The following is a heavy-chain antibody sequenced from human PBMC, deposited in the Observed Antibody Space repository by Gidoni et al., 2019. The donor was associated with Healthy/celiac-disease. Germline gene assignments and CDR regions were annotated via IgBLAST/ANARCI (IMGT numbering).Heavy chain of an antibody. CDR1: GFTFSSYA. D-gene: IGHD2-21*02. Sequence: EVQLLASGGGLVQLGGSLRLSCAASGFTFSSYAMSWVRQAPGKGLEWVSAISGSGGSTYYADSVKGRFTISRDNSKNTLYLQMNSLRAEDTAVYYCAKDLPFCGGDCYFLFDAFDIWGQGTMVTVSS. CDR2: ISGSGGST. V-gene: IGHV3-23*01. CDR3: AKDLPFCGGDCYFLFDAFDI. J-gene: IGHJ3*02.